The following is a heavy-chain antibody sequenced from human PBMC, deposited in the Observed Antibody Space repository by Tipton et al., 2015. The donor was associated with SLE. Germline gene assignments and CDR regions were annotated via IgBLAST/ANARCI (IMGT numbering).Heavy chain of an antibody. CDR3: ARAAWVGATHQVDI. CDR1: GGSISSYY. V-gene: IGHV4-59*01. J-gene: IGHJ3*02. Sequence: PGLVKPSETLSLTCTVSGGSISSYYWSWIRQPPGKGLEWIGYIYYSGSTNYNPSLKSRVTISVDTSKNQFSLKLSSVTAADTAVYYCARAAWVGATHQVDIWGQGTMVTVSS. CDR2: IYYSGST. D-gene: IGHD1-26*01.